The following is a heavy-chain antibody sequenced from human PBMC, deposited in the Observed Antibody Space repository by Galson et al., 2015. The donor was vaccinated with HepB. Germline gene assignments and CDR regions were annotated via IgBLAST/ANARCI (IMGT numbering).Heavy chain of an antibody. V-gene: IGHV1-8*01. CDR3: ARSPYYDFWSGYYPFDY. D-gene: IGHD3-3*01. Sequence: SVKVSCKASGYTFTSYDINWVRQATGQGLEWMGWMNPNSGNTGYAQKFQGRVTMTRNTSISTAYMELSSLRSEDTAVYYCARSPYYDFWSGYYPFDYWGQGTLVTVSS. J-gene: IGHJ4*02. CDR1: GYTFTSYD. CDR2: MNPNSGNT.